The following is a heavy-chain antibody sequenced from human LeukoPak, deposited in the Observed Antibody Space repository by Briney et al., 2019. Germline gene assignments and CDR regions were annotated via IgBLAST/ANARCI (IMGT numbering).Heavy chain of an antibody. D-gene: IGHD2-2*01. V-gene: IGHV3-23*01. CDR1: GFSFSDYY. Sequence: GGSLRLSCAASGFSFSDYYMSWIRQAPGKGLEWVSAISGSGGSTYYADSVKGRFTISRDNSKNTLYLQMNSLRAEDTAVYYCASDRFVVVPAALGWFDPWGQGTLVTVSS. J-gene: IGHJ5*02. CDR2: ISGSGGST. CDR3: ASDRFVVVPAALGWFDP.